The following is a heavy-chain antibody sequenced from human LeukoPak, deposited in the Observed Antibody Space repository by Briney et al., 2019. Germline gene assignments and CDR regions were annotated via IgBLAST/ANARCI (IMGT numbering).Heavy chain of an antibody. CDR1: GGTFSSYA. CDR2: IIPIFGTA. D-gene: IGHD3-22*01. J-gene: IGHJ5*02. Sequence: GASVKVSCKASGGTFSSYAISWVRQAPGQGLEWMGRIIPIFGTANYAQKFQGRVTITADKSTSTAYMELSSLRSEDAAVYYCAREGDYYDSSGYWHWFDPWGQGTLVTASS. V-gene: IGHV1-69*06. CDR3: AREGDYYDSSGYWHWFDP.